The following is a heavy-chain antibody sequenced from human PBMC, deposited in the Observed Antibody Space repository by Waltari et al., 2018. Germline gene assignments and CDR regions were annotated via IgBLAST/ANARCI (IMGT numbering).Heavy chain of an antibody. D-gene: IGHD3-10*01. J-gene: IGHJ4*02. CDR1: GFTFSSYW. CDR3: ATSTYYYGSGSYYNSYYFDY. V-gene: IGHV3-7*01. CDR2: IKQDGSEK. Sequence: EVQLVESGGGLVQPGGSLRLSCAASGFTFSSYWMSWVRQAPGKGLGWVANIKQDGSEKYYVDSVKGRFTISRDNAKNSLYLQMNSLRAEDTAVYYCATSTYYYGSGSYYNSYYFDYWGQGTLVTVSS.